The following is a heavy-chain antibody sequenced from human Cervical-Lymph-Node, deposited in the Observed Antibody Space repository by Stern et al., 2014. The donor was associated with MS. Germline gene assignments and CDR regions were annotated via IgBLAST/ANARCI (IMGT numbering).Heavy chain of an antibody. CDR1: GFTFSSSG. D-gene: IGHD2-15*01. Sequence: QVQLVESGGGVVQPGRSLRLSCAASGFTFSSSGMHWVRQAPGKGLEWLAIIWYDGSNRYYADSVKGRFPISRDNSKNTLYPQMNSLRAEDTAVYYCAREGGTTAEYFQHWGQGTLVTVSS. V-gene: IGHV3-33*01. J-gene: IGHJ1*01. CDR3: AREGGTTAEYFQH. CDR2: IWYDGSNR.